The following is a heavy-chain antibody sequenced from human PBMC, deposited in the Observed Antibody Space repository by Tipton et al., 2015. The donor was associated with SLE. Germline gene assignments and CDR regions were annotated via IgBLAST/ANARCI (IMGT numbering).Heavy chain of an antibody. CDR3: ASSIAAAGYYYGMDV. CDR1: RFTFSDYY. D-gene: IGHD6-13*01. CDR2: IYSGGST. J-gene: IGHJ6*02. V-gene: IGHV3-53*04. Sequence: SLRLSCAASRFTFSDYYMSWVRQAPGKGLEWVSVIYSGGSTYYADSVKGRFTISRHNSKNTLYLQMNSLRAEDTAVYYCASSIAAAGYYYGMDVWGQGTTVTVSS.